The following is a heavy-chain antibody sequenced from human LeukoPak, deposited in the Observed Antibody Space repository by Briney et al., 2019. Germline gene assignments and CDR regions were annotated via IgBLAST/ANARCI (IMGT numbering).Heavy chain of an antibody. CDR3: ASGPGSWDGYNTFTNDY. J-gene: IGHJ4*02. CDR2: IIPIFGTA. D-gene: IGHD5-24*01. CDR1: GGTFSSYA. V-gene: IGHV1-69*13. Sequence: ASVKVSCMASGGTFSSYAISWVRQAPGQGLEWMGGIIPIFGTANYAQKFQGRVTITADESTSTAYMELSSLRSEDTAVYSCASGPGSWDGYNTFTNDYWGQGTLVTVSS.